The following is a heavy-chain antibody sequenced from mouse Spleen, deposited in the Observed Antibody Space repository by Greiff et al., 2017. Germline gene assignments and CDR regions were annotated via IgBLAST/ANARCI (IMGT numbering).Heavy chain of an antibody. Sequence: EVQLVESGAELVRPGASVKLSCTASGFNIKDDYMHWVKQRPEQGLEWIGWIDPENGDTEYASKFQGKATITADTSSNTAYLQLSSLTSEDTAVYYCTTGNYFFDYWGQGTTLTVSS. V-gene: IGHV14-4*01. CDR1: GFNIKDDY. J-gene: IGHJ2*01. CDR3: TTGNYFFDY. D-gene: IGHD2-1*01. CDR2: IDPENGDT.